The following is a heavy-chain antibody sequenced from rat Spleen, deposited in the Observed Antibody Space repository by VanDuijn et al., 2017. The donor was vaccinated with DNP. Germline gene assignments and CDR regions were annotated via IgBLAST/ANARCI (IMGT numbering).Heavy chain of an antibody. Sequence: QVQLKESGPGLVQPSETLSLTCTVSGFSLTSYSVSWVRQPSGKRPEWMGRVWYDGDTALNSALKSRLSISRDTSKSQVFLTMNSVQAEDTAMYFCARDSGIQPYWGQGTLVTVSS. D-gene: IGHD1-1*01. V-gene: IGHV2-34*01. CDR2: VWYDGDT. CDR3: ARDSGIQPY. CDR1: GFSLTSYS. J-gene: IGHJ3*01.